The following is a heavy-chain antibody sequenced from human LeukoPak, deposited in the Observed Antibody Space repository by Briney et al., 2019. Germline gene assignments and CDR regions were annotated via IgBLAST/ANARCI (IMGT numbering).Heavy chain of an antibody. CDR1: GFTFSSYA. Sequence: GGSLRLSCAASGFTFSSYAMHWVRQAPGKGLEWVAVISYDGSNKYYADSVKGRFTISRDNSKNTLYLQMNSLRAEDTAVYYCETYYYGSGRAGAFDIWGQGTMVTVSS. J-gene: IGHJ3*02. V-gene: IGHV3-30*03. D-gene: IGHD3-10*01. CDR2: ISYDGSNK. CDR3: ETYYYGSGRAGAFDI.